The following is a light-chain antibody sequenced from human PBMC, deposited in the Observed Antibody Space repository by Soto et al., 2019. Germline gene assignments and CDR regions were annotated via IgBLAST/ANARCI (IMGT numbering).Light chain of an antibody. Sequence: EIVWTQSAGTLSLSAGERATLSCRSSQSVSSSYLAWYQQKPGQAPRLIIYGASSRATGIPDRFIGSGSGTDFTLTISRLEPEDVAVYYCQQYGSSLWTFGQGTKVDIK. CDR1: QSVSSSY. V-gene: IGKV3-20*01. CDR2: GAS. CDR3: QQYGSSLWT. J-gene: IGKJ1*01.